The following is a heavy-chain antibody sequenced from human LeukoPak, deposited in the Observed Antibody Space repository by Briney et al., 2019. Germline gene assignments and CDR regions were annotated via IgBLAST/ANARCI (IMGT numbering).Heavy chain of an antibody. CDR2: IYHGGST. Sequence: PSETLSLTCTVSGGSISRSSYYWGWIRQTPGKGPEWIGSIYHGGSTNYNPSLKSRVTISVDTSKNQLSLKLSSVTAADTAVFYCARDHKLNILGAFDIWGQGTMVTVSS. D-gene: IGHD2/OR15-2a*01. CDR1: GGSISRSSYY. V-gene: IGHV4-39*07. J-gene: IGHJ3*02. CDR3: ARDHKLNILGAFDI.